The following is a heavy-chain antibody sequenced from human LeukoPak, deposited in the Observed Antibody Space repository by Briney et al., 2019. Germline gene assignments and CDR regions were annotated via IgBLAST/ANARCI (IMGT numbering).Heavy chain of an antibody. V-gene: IGHV3-30*02. J-gene: IGHJ4*02. CDR3: ARADYDSSLGFDY. CDR2: IRYDGSNK. CDR1: GFTFSSYG. D-gene: IGHD3-22*01. Sequence: PGGSLRLSCAASGFTFSSYGMHWVRQAPGKGLEWVAFIRYDGSNKYYADSVKGRFTISRDNSKNTLFLQMNSLRAEDTAVYYCARADYDSSLGFDYWGQGTPVTVSS.